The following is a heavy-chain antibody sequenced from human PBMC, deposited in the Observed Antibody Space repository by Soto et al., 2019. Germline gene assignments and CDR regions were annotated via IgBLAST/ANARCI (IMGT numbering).Heavy chain of an antibody. CDR3: ARERRQAYYYGSDDHPNNWFDP. CDR1: GGSISSYY. D-gene: IGHD3-10*01. CDR2: IYYSGST. Sequence: SETLSLTCTVSGGSISSYYWSWIRQHPGKALEWIGYIYYSGSTYYNPSLKSRVTISVDTSKNRFSLKLSSVTAADTAVYYCARERRQAYYYGSDDHPNNWFDPWGQGTLVTVSS. J-gene: IGHJ5*02. V-gene: IGHV4-59*12.